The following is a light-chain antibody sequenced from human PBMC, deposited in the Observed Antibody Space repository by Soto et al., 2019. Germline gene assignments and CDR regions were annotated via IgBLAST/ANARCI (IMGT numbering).Light chain of an antibody. J-gene: IGKJ1*01. Sequence: DIQIAQSLSSVSASVGDRVTTTCRSSQGISCSLAWYQQRPGKAPKLLIYAASNLQNEVPSRFSGSGSGTDFTLTISSLQPEHFANYYCQQAKNLPWRFGQGTKVDXK. CDR2: AAS. V-gene: IGKV1-12*01. CDR1: QGISCS. CDR3: QQAKNLPWR.